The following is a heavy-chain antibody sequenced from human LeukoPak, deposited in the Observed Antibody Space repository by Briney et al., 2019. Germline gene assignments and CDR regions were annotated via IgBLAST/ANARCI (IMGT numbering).Heavy chain of an antibody. V-gene: IGHV4-34*01. CDR1: GGPFSDYY. Sequence: SETLSLTCAVYGGPFSDYYWSWIRQPPGKGLEWIGKINHSGSTNYSPSLKSRVTISIDTSKNQFTLKLNSMTAADTAVYYCARGEGARDGYNYAGPFYFDYWGHGTLVTVSS. J-gene: IGHJ4*01. CDR3: ARGEGARDGYNYAGPFYFDY. D-gene: IGHD5-24*01. CDR2: INHSGST.